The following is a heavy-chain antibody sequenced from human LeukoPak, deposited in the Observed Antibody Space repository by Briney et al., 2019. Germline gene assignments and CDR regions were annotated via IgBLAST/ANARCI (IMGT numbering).Heavy chain of an antibody. J-gene: IGHJ4*02. CDR2: IVGSSST. D-gene: IGHD6-13*01. Sequence: PGGSLRLSCAASGFTFSGYSMTWVRQAPGKGLEWVSSIVGSSSTYYADSLKGRFTISRDNAKNSLYLQMNSLRAEDTAVYYCARIGAGSSRDYWGQGTLVTVSS. V-gene: IGHV3-69-1*01. CDR1: GFTFSGYS. CDR3: ARIGAGSSRDY.